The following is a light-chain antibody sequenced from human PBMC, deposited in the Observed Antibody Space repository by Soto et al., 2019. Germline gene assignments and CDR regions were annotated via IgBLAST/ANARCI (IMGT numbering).Light chain of an antibody. J-gene: IGLJ1*01. CDR2: EVS. Sequence: QSALTQPASVSGSPGQSITISCTGTSSDVGGYNYVSWYQQHPGERPKLMIYEVSNRPSGVSNRFSGSKSGHTAPLTISGLQAEEEADYYSSSHTSTTTRVFGNGTNVTVL. CDR3: SSHTSTTTRV. CDR1: SSDVGGYNY. V-gene: IGLV2-14*03.